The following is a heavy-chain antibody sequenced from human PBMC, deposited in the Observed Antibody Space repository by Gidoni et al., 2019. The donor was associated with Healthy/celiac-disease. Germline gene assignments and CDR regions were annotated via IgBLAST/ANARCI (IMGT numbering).Heavy chain of an antibody. CDR3: ARDPPDIVVVPAATRDDY. Sequence: QVQLVQSGAEVKKPGASVKVSCKASGSTFTSYYMHWVRQAPGQGLEWMGIINPSGGSTSYAQKFQGRVTMTRDTSTSTVYMELSSLRSEDTAVYYCARDPPDIVVVPAATRDDYWGQGTLVTVSS. CDR1: GSTFTSYY. V-gene: IGHV1-46*03. D-gene: IGHD2-2*01. J-gene: IGHJ4*02. CDR2: INPSGGST.